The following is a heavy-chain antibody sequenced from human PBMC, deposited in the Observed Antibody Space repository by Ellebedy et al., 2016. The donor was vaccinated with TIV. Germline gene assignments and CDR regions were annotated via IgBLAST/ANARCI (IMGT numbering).Heavy chain of an antibody. CDR3: ARDFWVRGVISRFDY. CDR2: IYHSGST. V-gene: IGHV4-30-2*01. D-gene: IGHD3-10*01. CDR1: GGSISSGGYS. Sequence: SETLSLXXAVSGGSISSGGYSWSWIRQPPGKGLEWIGYIYHSGSTYYNPSLKSRVTISVDTSKNQFSLKLSSVTAADTAVYYCARDFWVRGVISRFDYWGQGTLVTVSS. J-gene: IGHJ4*02.